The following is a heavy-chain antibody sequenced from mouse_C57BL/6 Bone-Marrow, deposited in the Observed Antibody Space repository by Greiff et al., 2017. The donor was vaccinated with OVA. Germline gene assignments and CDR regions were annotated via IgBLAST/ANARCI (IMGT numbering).Heavy chain of an antibody. CDR3: AIRGITTVVAPFDY. Sequence: QVQLQQPGAELVKPGASVKVSCKASGYTFTSYWMHWVKQRPGQGLEWIGRIHPSDSDTNYNQKFKGKATLTVDKSSSTAYMQISSLTSEDSAVYYCAIRGITTVVAPFDYWGQGTTLTVSS. D-gene: IGHD1-1*01. CDR1: GYTFTSYW. V-gene: IGHV1-74*01. J-gene: IGHJ2*01. CDR2: IHPSDSDT.